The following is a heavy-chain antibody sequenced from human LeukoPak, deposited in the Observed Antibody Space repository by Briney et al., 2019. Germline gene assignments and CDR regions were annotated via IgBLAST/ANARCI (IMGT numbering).Heavy chain of an antibody. CDR2: LTRTSSAT. J-gene: IGHJ5*01. Sequence: GSLRLSCAASGFTFSSYAMSWVRQAPGRGLEWLSYLTRTSSATWYADSVKGRFTIFRDNAKSSLYLQMNSLRVEDTAVYYCATGGSEYRSDWFDSWGQGTLVNVAS. V-gene: IGHV3-48*01. D-gene: IGHD5-18*01. CDR1: GFTFSSYA. CDR3: ATGGSEYRSDWFDS.